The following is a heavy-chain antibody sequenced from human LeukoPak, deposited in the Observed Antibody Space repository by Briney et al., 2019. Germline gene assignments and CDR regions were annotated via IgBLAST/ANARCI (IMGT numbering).Heavy chain of an antibody. D-gene: IGHD6-19*01. CDR2: ISSGSSTI. V-gene: IGHV3-48*02. J-gene: IGHJ4*02. CDR3: VALPYRSGGHEGNY. Sequence: GESLRLSCAASGFSFSNYVMNWVRQPQAPGMGWVSYISSGSSTIYYADSVKGRFTISRYNAKNSLYLQMNSLRDEDTAVYYCVALPYRSGGHEGNYWGQGTLVTVSP. CDR1: GFSFSNYV.